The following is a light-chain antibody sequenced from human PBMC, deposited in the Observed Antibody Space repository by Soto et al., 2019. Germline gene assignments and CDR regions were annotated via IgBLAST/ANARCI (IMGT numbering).Light chain of an antibody. CDR2: DVT. Sequence: QSALTQPASVSGSPGQSITISCTGTSSDIGGCNYVSWYQQHPGKASKLIIYDVTNRPSGVSNRFSGSKSANTASLTISGLQTEDEADYYCSSCTSSNTHVVFGGGTKLTVL. CDR1: SSDIGGCNY. CDR3: SSCTSSNTHVV. V-gene: IGLV2-14*01. J-gene: IGLJ2*01.